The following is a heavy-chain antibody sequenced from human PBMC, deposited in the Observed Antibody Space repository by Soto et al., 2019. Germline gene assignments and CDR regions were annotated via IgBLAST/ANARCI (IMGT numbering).Heavy chain of an antibody. D-gene: IGHD3-22*01. V-gene: IGHV4-31*03. J-gene: IGHJ4*02. CDR2: IYYSGST. CDR3: ASSPPEYYYDSSGKQYYFDY. Sequence: PSETLSLTCTVSGVSISSGGYYWSWIRQHPGKGLEWIGNIYYSGSTYYNPSLKSRVTISVDTSKNQFSLKLSSVTAADTAVYYCASSPPEYYYDSSGKQYYFDYWGQGTLVTVSS. CDR1: GVSISSGGYY.